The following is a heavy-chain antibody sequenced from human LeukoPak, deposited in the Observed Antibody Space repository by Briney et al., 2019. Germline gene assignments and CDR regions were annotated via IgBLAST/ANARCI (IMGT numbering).Heavy chain of an antibody. J-gene: IGHJ4*02. CDR2: ISYDGSNK. Sequence: GGSLRLSCAASGFTFSSYAMHWVRQAPGKGLEWVAVISYDGSNKYYADSVKGRFTISRDNSKNTLYLQMNSLRAEDTAVYYCARGLSAMGYFDYWGQGTLVTVSS. D-gene: IGHD3-16*01. CDR1: GFTFSSYA. CDR3: ARGLSAMGYFDY. V-gene: IGHV3-30*04.